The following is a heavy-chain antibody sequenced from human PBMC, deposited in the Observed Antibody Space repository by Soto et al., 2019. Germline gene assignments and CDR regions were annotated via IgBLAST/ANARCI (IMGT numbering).Heavy chain of an antibody. J-gene: IGHJ6*02. Sequence: SETLCLTCAVSSGSISSSNWWGCVRQPTGKGLEWIGEIYHSGSTNYNPSLKGRVTISVDKSKNQFSLKLSSVTAADTAVYYCASRCGDLTTVILDYYYYYGMDVWGQGTTVTVSS. CDR1: SGSISSSNW. CDR3: ASRCGDLTTVILDYYYYYGMDV. V-gene: IGHV4-4*02. CDR2: IYHSGST. D-gene: IGHD4-4*01.